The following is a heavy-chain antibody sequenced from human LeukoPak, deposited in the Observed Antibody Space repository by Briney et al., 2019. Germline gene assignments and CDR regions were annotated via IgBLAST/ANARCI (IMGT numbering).Heavy chain of an antibody. CDR2: ISYDGTNK. V-gene: IGHV3-30*03. CDR1: GFTFGHNG. D-gene: IGHD1-1*01. Sequence: AGSLRLSCAASGFTFGHNGMHWVRQAPGKGLEWVAVISYDGTNKYYADSVEGRFTISRDSATNTLYLQMNSLRPEDTAVYSCVGDPRNWNDAYYGMDVWGQGTTATVSS. J-gene: IGHJ6*02. CDR3: VGDPRNWNDAYYGMDV.